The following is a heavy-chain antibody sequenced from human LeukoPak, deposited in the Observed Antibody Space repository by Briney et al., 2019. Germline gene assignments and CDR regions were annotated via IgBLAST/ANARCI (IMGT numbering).Heavy chain of an antibody. D-gene: IGHD5-18*01. V-gene: IGHV3-53*01. CDR3: ARDRGYSYPDAFDI. Sequence: GGSLRPSCAASGFTVSSNYMSWVRQAPGKGLEWVSVIYSGGSTYYADSVKGRFTISRDNSKNTLYLQMNSLRAEDAAVYYCARDRGYSYPDAFDIWGQGTMVTVSS. CDR2: IYSGGST. CDR1: GFTVSSNY. J-gene: IGHJ3*02.